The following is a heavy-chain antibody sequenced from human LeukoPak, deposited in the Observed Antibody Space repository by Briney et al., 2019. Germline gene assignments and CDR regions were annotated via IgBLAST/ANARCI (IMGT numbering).Heavy chain of an antibody. CDR2: ISSSSSYT. Sequence: PDGSHRLSCAASGFTFSDYYMSWIRQAPGKGLEWVSYISSSSSYTNYADSVKGRYTNSRDNAKNSLYLQMNSLRAEDTAVYYCARAPYDYYYYYGMDVWGQGT. J-gene: IGHJ6*02. CDR3: ARAPYDYYYYYGMDV. D-gene: IGHD4-17*01. CDR1: GFTFSDYY. V-gene: IGHV3-11*06.